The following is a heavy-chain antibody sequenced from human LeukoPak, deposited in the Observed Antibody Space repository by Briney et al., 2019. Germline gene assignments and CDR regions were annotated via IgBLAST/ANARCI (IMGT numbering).Heavy chain of an antibody. V-gene: IGHV3-21*01. CDR2: ISTGRRYI. J-gene: IGHJ3*02. CDR3: AAHYDFTDAFDI. Sequence: GGSLRLSCTASGFTFSTYSMNWVRQAPGKGLEWVSSISTGRRYIYYADSVKGRFTVSRDNAKNSLYLQMNSLRAEDTAIYYCAAHYDFTDAFDIWGQGTMVTVSS. CDR1: GFTFSTYS. D-gene: IGHD3-3*01.